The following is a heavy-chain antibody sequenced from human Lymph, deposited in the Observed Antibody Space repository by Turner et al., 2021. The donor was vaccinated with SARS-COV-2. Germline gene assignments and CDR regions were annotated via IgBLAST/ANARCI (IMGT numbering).Heavy chain of an antibody. CDR2: FDPEDGET. V-gene: IGHV1-24*01. CDR3: ATVLCSGGSCYYYGMDV. CDR1: GYTLPELS. J-gene: IGHJ6*02. Sequence: QVPLVPSGAEVKKPGASMKVSCKVSGYTLPELSMHWERQAPGKGLEWVGGFDPEDGETIYAQKFQGRVTMTEDTSTDTAYMELSSLRSEDTSVYYCATVLCSGGSCYYYGMDVWGQGTTGTVSS. D-gene: IGHD2-15*01.